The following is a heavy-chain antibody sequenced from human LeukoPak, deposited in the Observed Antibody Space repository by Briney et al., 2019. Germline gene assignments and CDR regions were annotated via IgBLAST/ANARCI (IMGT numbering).Heavy chain of an antibody. V-gene: IGHV3-48*01. CDR2: ISSSSSTI. Sequence: GGSLRLSCAASGFTFSSYSMNWVRQAPGKGLEWVSYISSSSSTIYYADSVKGRFTISRDNSKNTLYLQMNSLRAEDTAVYYCAKDLGYSGDYWGQGTLVTVSS. D-gene: IGHD6-13*01. CDR1: GFTFSSYS. J-gene: IGHJ4*02. CDR3: AKDLGYSGDY.